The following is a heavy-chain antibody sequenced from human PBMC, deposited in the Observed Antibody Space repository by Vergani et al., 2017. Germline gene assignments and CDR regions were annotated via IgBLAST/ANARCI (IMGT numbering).Heavy chain of an antibody. D-gene: IGHD5-12*01. Sequence: QVQLVQSGAEVKKPGASVKVSCKASGYTFTGYYMHWVRQAPGQGLEWMGWINPNSGGTNYAKKFQGRVTMTRDTSISTAYMELSRLRSDDTAVYYCARSLWGGYDSYFDLWGRGTLVTVSS. V-gene: IGHV1-2*02. CDR3: ARSLWGGYDSYFDL. CDR2: INPNSGGT. J-gene: IGHJ2*01. CDR1: GYTFTGYY.